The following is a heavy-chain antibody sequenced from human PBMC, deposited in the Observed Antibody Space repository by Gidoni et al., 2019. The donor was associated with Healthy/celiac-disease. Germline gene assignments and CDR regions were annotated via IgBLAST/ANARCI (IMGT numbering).Heavy chain of an antibody. CDR2: IYPGDSDP. Sequence: EVQPVQSGAEVKKPGEALKISCKGSGYRFTRYWIGWVRQMPGKGLDWRGFIYPGDSDPRYSPSFQGQVTISADKSISTAYLQWSSLKASDTAMYYCASPADIAAAGAFDIWGQGTMVTVSS. V-gene: IGHV5-51*01. CDR1: GYRFTRYW. CDR3: ASPADIAAAGAFDI. D-gene: IGHD6-13*01. J-gene: IGHJ3*02.